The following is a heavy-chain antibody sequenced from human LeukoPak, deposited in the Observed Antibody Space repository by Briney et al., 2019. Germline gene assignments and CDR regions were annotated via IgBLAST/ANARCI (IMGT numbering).Heavy chain of an antibody. CDR3: AREPTCEGLIY. CDR1: GLIFSAYW. CDR2: ISQDGSEK. V-gene: IGHV3-7*01. J-gene: IGHJ4*02. Sequence: GGSLRLSCAASGLIFSAYWMNWVRQAPGKGLEWVATISQDGSEKYYVDSVKGRFTISRDNAKNSLYLQMNSLRAEDTAVYFCAREPTCEGLIYWGQGTLVTVSS. D-gene: IGHD2-21*01.